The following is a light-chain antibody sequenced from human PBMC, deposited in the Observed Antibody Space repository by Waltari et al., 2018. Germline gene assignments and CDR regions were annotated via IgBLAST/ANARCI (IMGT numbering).Light chain of an antibody. CDR2: NNN. CDR1: SSNIGSHT. Sequence: QSVLTQPPSASGTPGQRVTISCSGSSSNIGSHTVNWYQHPPGTAPILLISNNNQRPSGVPDRFSGSKFGTSAFLALSSLQSDDEAHYYCSTWDGSLTGVVFGGGTKLTVL. J-gene: IGLJ3*02. CDR3: STWDGSLTGVV. V-gene: IGLV1-44*01.